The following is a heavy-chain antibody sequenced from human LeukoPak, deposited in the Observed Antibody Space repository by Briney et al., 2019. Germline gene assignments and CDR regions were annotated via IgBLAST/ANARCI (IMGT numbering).Heavy chain of an antibody. Sequence: GASVKVSCKASEYTFSDYYIHWVRQAPGQGLEWMGWISAYNGNTNYAQKLQGRVTMTTDTSTSTAYMELRSLRSDDTAVYYCARELYYDSSGYRYYYYGMDVWGQGTTVTVSS. V-gene: IGHV1-18*04. CDR2: ISAYNGNT. D-gene: IGHD3-22*01. CDR1: EYTFSDYY. J-gene: IGHJ6*02. CDR3: ARELYYDSSGYRYYYYGMDV.